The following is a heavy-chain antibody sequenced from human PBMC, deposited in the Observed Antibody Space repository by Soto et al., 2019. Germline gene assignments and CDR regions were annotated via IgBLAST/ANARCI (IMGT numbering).Heavy chain of an antibody. Sequence: QITLKESGPTLVKPTQTLTLTCTFSGFSLSTSGVGVGWIRQPPGKALEWLALIYWYDDKRYSPSLKSRLTITKDTSKNQVVLTMTNMDPVDTATYSCAHSIYHYDRSGYWSKWFDPWGQGTLVTVSS. V-gene: IGHV2-5*01. J-gene: IGHJ5*02. CDR1: GFSLSTSGVG. D-gene: IGHD3-22*01. CDR3: AHSIYHYDRSGYWSKWFDP. CDR2: IYWYDDK.